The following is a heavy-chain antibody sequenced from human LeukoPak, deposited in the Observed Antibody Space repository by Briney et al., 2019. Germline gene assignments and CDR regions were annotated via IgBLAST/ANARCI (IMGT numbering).Heavy chain of an antibody. CDR1: GFTFKDYG. Sequence: GRSLRLSCAATGFTFKDYGTHWVRQPPGKGLEWVSSINWNGGGTDYADSVKGQFTISRDNAKNSLYLQLSSLRPEDTALYYCAKHMRATNTYSFFGLDVWGQGTTVTVSS. V-gene: IGHV3-9*01. CDR3: AKHMRATNTYSFFGLDV. D-gene: IGHD1-26*01. CDR2: INWNGGGT. J-gene: IGHJ6*02.